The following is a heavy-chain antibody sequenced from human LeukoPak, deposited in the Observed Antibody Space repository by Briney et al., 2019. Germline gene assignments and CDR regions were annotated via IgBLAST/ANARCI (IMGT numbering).Heavy chain of an antibody. CDR1: GFTFSSYG. Sequence: GGSLRLSCAASGFTFSSYGMHWVRQAPGKGLEWVAVISYDGSNKYYADSVKGRFTISRDNSKNTLYLQMNSLRAEDTAVYYCARDHIVATKHGHFDYWGQGTLVTVSS. D-gene: IGHD5-12*01. CDR3: ARDHIVATKHGHFDY. J-gene: IGHJ4*02. CDR2: ISYDGSNK. V-gene: IGHV3-30*03.